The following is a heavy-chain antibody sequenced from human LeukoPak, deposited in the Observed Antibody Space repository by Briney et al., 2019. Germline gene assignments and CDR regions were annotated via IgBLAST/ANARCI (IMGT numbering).Heavy chain of an antibody. V-gene: IGHV3-7*01. CDR2: IKQDGSEK. Sequence: GGSLRLSCAASGFTFSSYSMNWVRQAPGKGLEWVANIKQDGSEKYYVDSVKGRFTISRDNAKNSLYLQMNSLRAEDTAVYYCARDLYDNYFDYWGQGTLVTVSS. CDR3: ARDLYDNYFDY. D-gene: IGHD3-22*01. CDR1: GFTFSSYS. J-gene: IGHJ4*02.